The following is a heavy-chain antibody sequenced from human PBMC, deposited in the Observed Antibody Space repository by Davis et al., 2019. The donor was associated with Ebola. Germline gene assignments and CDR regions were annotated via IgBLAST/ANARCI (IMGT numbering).Heavy chain of an antibody. Sequence: ASVKVSCKASGYIFTTYAIHWVRQAPGQRLEWMGWINAGNGNTNYAQKLQGRVTMTTDTSTSTAYMELRSLRSDDTAVYYCARVQVVVVAATHFGMDVWGQGTTVTVSS. CDR1: GYIFTTYA. CDR2: INAGNGNT. D-gene: IGHD2-15*01. J-gene: IGHJ6*02. V-gene: IGHV1-3*01. CDR3: ARVQVVVVAATHFGMDV.